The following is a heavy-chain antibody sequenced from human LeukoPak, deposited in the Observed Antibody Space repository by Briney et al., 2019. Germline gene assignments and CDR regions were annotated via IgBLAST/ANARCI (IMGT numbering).Heavy chain of an antibody. V-gene: IGHV3-53*01. Sequence: GGSLRLSCAASGXTVRNNYLSWVRQAPGKGLEWVSFIYSGGSTHYADSVKGRFTISRDNSKNTVYLQMNSLRAEDTAVYYCARDYDYIWGSYFGYWGQGTLVTVSS. D-gene: IGHD3-16*01. CDR3: ARDYDYIWGSYFGY. CDR2: IYSGGST. J-gene: IGHJ4*02. CDR1: GXTVRNNY.